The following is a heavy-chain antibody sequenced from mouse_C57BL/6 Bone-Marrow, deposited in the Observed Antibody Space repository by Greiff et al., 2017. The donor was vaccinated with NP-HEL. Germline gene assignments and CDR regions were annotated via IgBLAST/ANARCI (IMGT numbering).Heavy chain of an antibody. Sequence: QVQLQQSGPELVKPGASVKISCKASGYSFTSYYIHWVKQRPGQGLEWIGWIYPGSGNTKYNEKFKGKATLTADTSSSTAYMQLSSLTSEDSAVYYCARRHYYYAMDYWGRGTAVTVSS. D-gene: IGHD3-1*01. CDR1: GYSFTSYY. CDR3: ARRHYYYAMDY. V-gene: IGHV1-66*01. J-gene: IGHJ4*01. CDR2: IYPGSGNT.